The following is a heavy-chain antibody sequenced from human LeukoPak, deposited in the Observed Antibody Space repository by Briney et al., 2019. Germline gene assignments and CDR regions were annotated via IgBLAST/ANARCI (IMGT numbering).Heavy chain of an antibody. CDR3: ARVEYCSSTSCPWDY. V-gene: IGHV3-21*01. D-gene: IGHD2-2*01. J-gene: IGHJ4*02. CDR2: ISSSSSYI. Sequence: GGSLRLSCAASGFTFSSYSTNWVRQAPGKGLEWVSSISSSSSYIYYADSVKGRFTISRDNAKNSLYLQMNSLRAEDTAVYYCARVEYCSSTSCPWDYWGQGTLVTVSS. CDR1: GFTFSSYS.